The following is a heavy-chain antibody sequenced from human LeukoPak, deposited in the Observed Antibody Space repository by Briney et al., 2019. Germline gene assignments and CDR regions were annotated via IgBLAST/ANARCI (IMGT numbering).Heavy chain of an antibody. CDR3: ARDSYTGFDY. V-gene: IGHV4-59*01. CDR2: IYYSGST. J-gene: IGHJ4*02. D-gene: IGHD2-8*02. Sequence: SETLSLTCAVYGGSFSGYYWSWIRQPPGKGLEWIGYIYYSGSTNYNPSLKSRVTISVDTSKNQFSLKLSSVTAADTAVYYCARDSYTGFDYWGQGTLVTVSS. CDR1: GGSFSGYY.